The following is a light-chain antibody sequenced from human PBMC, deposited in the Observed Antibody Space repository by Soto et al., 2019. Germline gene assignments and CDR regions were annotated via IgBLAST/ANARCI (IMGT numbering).Light chain of an antibody. J-gene: IGLJ1*01. CDR2: EVS. V-gene: IGLV2-14*01. Sequence: QSALTQPASVSGSPGQSITISCTGTSSDVGGYNYVSWYQQYPGKAPKLMIYEVSNRPSGVSNRFSGSKSGNTASLTISGLQAEDEADYYCNSYAFAGGGTLVFGTGTKVTVL. CDR3: NSYAFAGGGTLV. CDR1: SSDVGGYNY.